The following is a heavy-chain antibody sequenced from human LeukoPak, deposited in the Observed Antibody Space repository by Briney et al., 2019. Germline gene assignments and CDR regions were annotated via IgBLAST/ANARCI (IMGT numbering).Heavy chain of an antibody. V-gene: IGHV4-34*01. D-gene: IGHD3-3*01. CDR3: ARGLWVDFWSGQSGRWFDP. CDR1: GGSFSGYY. Sequence: PSETLSLTCAVYGGSFSGYYWSWIRQPPGKGLEWIGEINHSGSTNYNPSLKSRVTISVDTSKNQFSLKLSSVTAADTAVYYCARGLWVDFWSGQSGRWFDPWGQGTLVTVSS. CDR2: INHSGST. J-gene: IGHJ5*02.